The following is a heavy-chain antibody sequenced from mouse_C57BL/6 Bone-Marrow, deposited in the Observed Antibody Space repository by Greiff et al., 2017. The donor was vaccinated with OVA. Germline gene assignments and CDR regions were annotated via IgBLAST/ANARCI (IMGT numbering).Heavy chain of an antibody. J-gene: IGHJ3*01. CDR3: ARIPDGYYSAWFAY. V-gene: IGHV2-9-1*01. Sequence: VHLVESGPGLVAPSQSLSITCTVSGFSLTSYAISWVRQPPGKGLEWLGVIWTGGGTNYNSALKSRLSISKDNSKSQVFLKMNSLQTDDTARYYCARIPDGYYSAWFAYWGQGTLVTVSA. D-gene: IGHD2-3*01. CDR1: GFSLTSYA. CDR2: IWTGGGT.